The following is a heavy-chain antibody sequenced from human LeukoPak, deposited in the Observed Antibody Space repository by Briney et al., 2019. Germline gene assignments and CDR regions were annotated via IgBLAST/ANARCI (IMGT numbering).Heavy chain of an antibody. Sequence: PSETLSLTCTVSGGSISSYYWSWNRQPAGKGLEWIGRIYTSGSTNYNPSLKSRVTMSVDTSKNQFSLKLSSVTAADTAVYYCARAPVVVPADYYYYYYMDVWGKGTTVTVSS. J-gene: IGHJ6*03. D-gene: IGHD2-2*01. CDR2: IYTSGST. CDR1: GGSISSYY. CDR3: ARAPVVVPADYYYYYYMDV. V-gene: IGHV4-4*07.